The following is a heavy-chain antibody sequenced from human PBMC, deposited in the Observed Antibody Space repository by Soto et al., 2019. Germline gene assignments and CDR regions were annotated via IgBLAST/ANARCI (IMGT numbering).Heavy chain of an antibody. V-gene: IGHV1-2*02. CDR2: IYPHSGGT. Sequence: QVQLVQSGAEVKKPGASVKVSCKASGYSFTGYFMHWVRQAPGQGLEWMGWIYPHSGGTNYAQKFQGRVTMTWDTSISTAYMDVSGLTSDDTAVYYCARRGTGDAFDIWGQGTMVPVSS. D-gene: IGHD2-8*02. J-gene: IGHJ3*02. CDR3: ARRGTGDAFDI. CDR1: GYSFTGYF.